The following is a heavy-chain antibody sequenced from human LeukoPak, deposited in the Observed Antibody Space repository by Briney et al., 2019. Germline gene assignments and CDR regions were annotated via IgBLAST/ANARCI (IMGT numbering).Heavy chain of an antibody. J-gene: IGHJ4*02. V-gene: IGHV3-21*01. Sequence: PGGSLRLSCAASGFTFSSYSMNWVRQAPGKGLEWVSSISSSSSYIYYADSVKGRFTISRDNAKNSLYLQMNSLRAEDTAVYYCARVLSVFAYSGSYGYWGQGTLVTVSS. CDR2: ISSSSSYI. CDR3: ARVLSVFAYSGSYGY. CDR1: GFTFSSYS. D-gene: IGHD1-26*01.